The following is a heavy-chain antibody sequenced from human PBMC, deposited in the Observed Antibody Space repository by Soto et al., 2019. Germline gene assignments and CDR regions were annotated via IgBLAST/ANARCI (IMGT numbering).Heavy chain of an antibody. J-gene: IGHJ6*02. CDR3: ARLPITMIVVEPTWDYGMDV. V-gene: IGHV3-30-3*01. Sequence: GGSLRLSCAASVFTFSSYAMHWVRQAPGKGLEWVAVISYDGSNKYYADSVKGRFTISRDNSKNTLYLQMNSLRSEDTAVYYCARLPITMIVVEPTWDYGMDVWGQGTTVTVSS. CDR2: ISYDGSNK. CDR1: VFTFSSYA. D-gene: IGHD3-22*01.